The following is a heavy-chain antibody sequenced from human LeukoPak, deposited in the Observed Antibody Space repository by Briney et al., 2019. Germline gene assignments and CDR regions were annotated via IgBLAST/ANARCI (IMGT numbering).Heavy chain of an antibody. CDR1: GFSLRSHW. CDR2: IKEDGSQI. J-gene: IGHJ4*02. D-gene: IGHD6-19*01. V-gene: IGHV3-7*01. CDR3: ARDVGSGWFDY. Sequence: GGSLRLSCAVSGFSLRSHWMSWVRQARGKGLEWVANIKEDGSQIYYVDSVKGRFTISRDNAQNSVYLQMNSLRGEDMAVYYCARDVGSGWFDYWGQGTLVTVSS.